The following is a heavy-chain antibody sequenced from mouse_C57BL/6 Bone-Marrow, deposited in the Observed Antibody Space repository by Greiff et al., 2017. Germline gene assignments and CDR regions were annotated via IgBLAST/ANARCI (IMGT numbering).Heavy chain of an antibody. CDR3: ARLVVWYFDV. V-gene: IGHV1-18*01. CDR1: GYTFTDYN. J-gene: IGHJ1*03. Sequence: VQLQQSGPELVKPGASVKIPCTASGYTFTDYNMDWVKQSHGKSLEWIGDINPNNGGTIYNQKFKGKATLTVDKSSNTAYMELRSLTSEDTAVYYCARLVVWYFDVWGTGTTVTVSS. D-gene: IGHD2-2*01. CDR2: INPNNGGT.